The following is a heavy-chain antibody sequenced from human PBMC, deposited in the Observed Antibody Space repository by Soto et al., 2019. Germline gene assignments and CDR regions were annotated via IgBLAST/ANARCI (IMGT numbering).Heavy chain of an antibody. CDR3: ARTGGAAYDFDF. CDR2: IYTSGST. D-gene: IGHD3-16*01. CDR1: GASMSKYY. Sequence: QVQLQESGPGLVKPSETLSLTCTVSGASMSKYYWSWIRQPAGKGLEWIGRIYTSGSTNYNPSLKSRVNMSIDTSNNHFSLNLKSVTAADAAVDYCARTGGAAYDFDFWGQGALVTVSS. V-gene: IGHV4-4*07. J-gene: IGHJ4*02.